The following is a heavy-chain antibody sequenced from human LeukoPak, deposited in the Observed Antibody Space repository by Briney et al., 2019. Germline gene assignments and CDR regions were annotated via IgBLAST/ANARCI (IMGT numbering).Heavy chain of an antibody. CDR2: ISSSSSHI. CDR1: GFTISSHS. J-gene: IGHJ4*02. Sequence: GGSLRLSCAASGFTISSHSMNWVRQAPGKGPEWVSSISSSSSHIYFADSVEGRFTISRDNAKNSLYLQMNSLRPEDTAVYYCARTANFAAGYYIDYWGQGALVTVSS. V-gene: IGHV3-21*01. CDR3: ARTANFAAGYYIDY. D-gene: IGHD6-13*01.